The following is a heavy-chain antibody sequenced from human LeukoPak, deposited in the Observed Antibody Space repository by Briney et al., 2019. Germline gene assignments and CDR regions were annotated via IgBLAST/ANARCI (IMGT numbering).Heavy chain of an antibody. J-gene: IGHJ4*02. Sequence: GGSLRLSCAASGFTFSSYEMKWVRQAPGKGLEWVSYISSSGSTIYYADSVKGRFTISRDNAKNSLYLQMNSLRAEDTAVYYCADLNDYGDYGVSDYWGQGTLVTVSS. V-gene: IGHV3-48*03. D-gene: IGHD4-17*01. CDR2: ISSSGSTI. CDR1: GFTFSSYE. CDR3: ADLNDYGDYGVSDY.